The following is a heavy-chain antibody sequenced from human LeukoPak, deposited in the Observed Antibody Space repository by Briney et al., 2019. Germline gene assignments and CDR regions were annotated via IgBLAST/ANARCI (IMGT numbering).Heavy chain of an antibody. CDR2: IYHSGST. D-gene: IGHD5-12*01. CDR3: ARRPHKGRGLKGCFDP. CDR1: GYSISSGYF. V-gene: IGHV4-38-2*02. J-gene: IGHJ5*02. Sequence: SETLSLTCTVSGYSISSGYFWGWIRQPPGRGLEWIGNIYHSGSTYYNPSLNSRITISVETSKNQFSLKLSSVTAADTAVYYCARRPHKGRGLKGCFDPWGQGTLVTVSS.